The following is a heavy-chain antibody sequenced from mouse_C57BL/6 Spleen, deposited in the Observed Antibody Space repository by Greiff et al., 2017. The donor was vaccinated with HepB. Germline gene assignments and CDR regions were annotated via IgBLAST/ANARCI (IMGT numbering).Heavy chain of an antibody. CDR2: IYPGDGDT. V-gene: IGHV1-82*01. D-gene: IGHD3-3*01. CDR1: GYAFSSSW. J-gene: IGHJ2*01. Sequence: VQLQQSGPELVKPGASVKISCKASGYAFSSSWMNWVKQRPGKGLEWIGRIYPGDGDTNYNGKFKGKATLTADKSSSTAYLQLRTVTSKDSAVELCARGEGGLDYWGQGTTLTVSS. CDR3: ARGEGGLDY.